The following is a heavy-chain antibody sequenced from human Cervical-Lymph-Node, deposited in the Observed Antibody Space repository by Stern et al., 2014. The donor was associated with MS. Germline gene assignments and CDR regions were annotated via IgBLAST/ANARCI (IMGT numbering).Heavy chain of an antibody. CDR3: VRRRDSAGYDTFDL. Sequence: EVQLVESGAEVKKPGESLKISCRTSGYTFSNFWLGWVRQMPGKGLEWMGVIYPADSDTTYSPSFQGQVTISADESISTAYLQWRILKASDTAMYYCVRRRDSAGYDTFDLWGQGTMLIVSS. D-gene: IGHD3-22*01. V-gene: IGHV5-51*01. CDR2: IYPADSDT. J-gene: IGHJ3*01. CDR1: GYTFSNFW.